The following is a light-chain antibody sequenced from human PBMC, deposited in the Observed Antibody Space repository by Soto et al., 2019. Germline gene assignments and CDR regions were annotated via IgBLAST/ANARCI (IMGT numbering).Light chain of an antibody. J-gene: IGLJ1*01. Sequence: SYELTQPPSVSVAPGRTATITCGGTDIGAKEVHWYQQKPGQTPVLVVYDDYDRPSGIPERFSGSNSGNTATLTISRVEAGDEADYYCQVWDSRSAHYVFGSGTKLTVL. CDR2: DDY. CDR3: QVWDSRSAHYV. CDR1: DIGAKE. V-gene: IGLV3-21*02.